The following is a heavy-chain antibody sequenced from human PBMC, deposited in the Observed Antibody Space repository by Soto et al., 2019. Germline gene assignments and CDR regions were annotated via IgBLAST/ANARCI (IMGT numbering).Heavy chain of an antibody. CDR1: GYSFTPYW. CDR2: IYPRDSDT. D-gene: IGHD3-3*01. J-gene: IGHJ4*02. V-gene: IGHV5-51*01. CDR3: ASPLRYDFWSGYVFDY. Sequence: GESLKISCKGSGYSFTPYWIGWVRQMPGKGLEWMGIIYPRDSDTRYSPSFQGQVTISADKSISTAYLQWSSLKASDTAMYYCASPLRYDFWSGYVFDYWGQGTLVTVSS.